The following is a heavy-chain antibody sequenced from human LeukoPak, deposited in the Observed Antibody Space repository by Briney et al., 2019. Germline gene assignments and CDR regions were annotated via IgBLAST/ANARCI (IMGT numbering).Heavy chain of an antibody. J-gene: IGHJ4*02. Sequence: GRSLRLSCAASGFTFDDYAMHWVRQAPGKGLEWVSGISWNSGSIGYADSVKGRFTISRDNAKNSLYLQMNSLRAEDTALYYCAKDNYYDSSGYYIDYWGQETLVTVSS. V-gene: IGHV3-9*01. D-gene: IGHD3-22*01. CDR2: ISWNSGSI. CDR3: AKDNYYDSSGYYIDY. CDR1: GFTFDDYA.